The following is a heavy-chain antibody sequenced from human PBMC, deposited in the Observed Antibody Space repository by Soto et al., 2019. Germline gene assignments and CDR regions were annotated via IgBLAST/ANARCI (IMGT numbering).Heavy chain of an antibody. Sequence: GGSLRLSCAASGFTFSNYAMSWVRQAPGKGLEWVSVISGGGGTTYYADSVKGRFTISRDNSKNTMYLQMNTLRAEDTAVYYCAKQYYYDSGNYYTSWGQGTLVTVSS. V-gene: IGHV3-23*01. CDR2: ISGGGGTT. CDR3: AKQYYYDSGNYYTS. D-gene: IGHD3-10*01. CDR1: GFTFSNYA. J-gene: IGHJ5*02.